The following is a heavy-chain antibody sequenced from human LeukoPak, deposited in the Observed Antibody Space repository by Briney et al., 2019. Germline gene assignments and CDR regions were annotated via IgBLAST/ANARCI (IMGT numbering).Heavy chain of an antibody. CDR3: ARYMTTVTTWFDP. CDR1: GGTFSSYA. CDR2: IIPIFGTA. D-gene: IGHD4-17*01. V-gene: IGHV1-69*05. J-gene: IGHJ5*02. Sequence: GASVMVSCKASGGTFSSYAISWVRQAPGQGLEWMGRIIPIFGTANYAQKFQGRVTITTDESTSTAYMELSSLRSEDTAVYYCARYMTTVTTWFDPWGQGTLVTVSS.